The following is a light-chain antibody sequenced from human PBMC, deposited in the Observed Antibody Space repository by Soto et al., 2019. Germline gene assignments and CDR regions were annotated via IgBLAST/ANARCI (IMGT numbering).Light chain of an antibody. Sequence: EIVMTQSPATLSVSPGERATLSCRASQSVSSNLAWYQQKPGQAPRLLIYGASTRATGIPARFSGSGSGTEFTLTISSLQSEDSAVYYCQQYNNWPLTCGGGTK. CDR2: GAS. CDR1: QSVSSN. V-gene: IGKV3-15*01. J-gene: IGKJ4*01. CDR3: QQYNNWPLT.